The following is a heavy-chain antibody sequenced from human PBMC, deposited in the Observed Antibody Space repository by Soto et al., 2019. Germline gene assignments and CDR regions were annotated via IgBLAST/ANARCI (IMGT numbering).Heavy chain of an antibody. CDR3: EEIEYYYDSSGLQPDDAYDI. J-gene: IGHJ3*02. CDR2: ISGSGGST. V-gene: IGHV3-23*01. D-gene: IGHD3-22*01. CDR1: GFTCSRYA. Sequence: PGGSLRLACAACGFTCSRYAMSWVRQAPGKGVEGVSAISGSGGSTYCPDSVKGRFTISRDKSTNTLYLQMNSLRAEATAVYYCEEIEYYYDSSGLQPDDAYDIWGQGTMDT.